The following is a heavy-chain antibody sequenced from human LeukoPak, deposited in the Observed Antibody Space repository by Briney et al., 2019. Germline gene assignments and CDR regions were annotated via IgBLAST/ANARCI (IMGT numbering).Heavy chain of an antibody. J-gene: IGHJ5*02. CDR1: GFTFSSYW. V-gene: IGHV3-74*01. D-gene: IGHD5-18*01. Sequence: GGSLRPSCAASGFTFSSYWMHWVRQAPGKGLVWVSRINSDGSSTSYADSVKGRFTISRDNAKNTLYLQMNSLRAEDTAVYYCARDRYSYATPFDPWGQGTLVTVSS. CDR3: ARDRYSYATPFDP. CDR2: INSDGSST.